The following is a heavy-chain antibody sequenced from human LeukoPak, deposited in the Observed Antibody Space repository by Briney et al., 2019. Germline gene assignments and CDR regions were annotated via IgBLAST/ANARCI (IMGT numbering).Heavy chain of an antibody. CDR3: ARDGSSGSPARD. CDR1: GGTFSSYA. D-gene: IGHD3-22*01. Sequence: ASVKVSCKASGGTFSSYAISWVRQAPGQGLEWMRGIIPIFGTANYAQKFQGRVTITADESTSTAYMELSSLRSEDTAVYYCARDGSSGSPARDWGQGTLVTVSS. CDR2: IIPIFGTA. V-gene: IGHV1-69*13. J-gene: IGHJ4*02.